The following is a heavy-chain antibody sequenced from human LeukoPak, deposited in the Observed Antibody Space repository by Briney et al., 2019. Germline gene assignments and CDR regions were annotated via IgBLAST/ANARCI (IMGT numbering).Heavy chain of an antibody. CDR1: RFTCSSYE. Sequence: GGSLRLSCAASRFTCSSYEMNWVRQAPGKGLEWVSYISSSGSTIYYADSVKGRFTISRDNAKNSLYLQVNSLRDEDTAVYYCARNPSRVGIDYWGQGTLVTVSS. CDR3: ARNPSRVGIDY. D-gene: IGHD1-26*01. V-gene: IGHV3-48*03. J-gene: IGHJ4*02. CDR2: ISSSGSTI.